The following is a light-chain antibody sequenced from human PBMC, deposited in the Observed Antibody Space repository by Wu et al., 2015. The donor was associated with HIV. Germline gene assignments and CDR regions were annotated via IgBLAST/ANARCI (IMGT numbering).Light chain of an antibody. Sequence: EVVLTQSPSTLSLSPGASVTLSCKASEKIDFKSLTWYQKRPVHAPWPLLYGTSNRAPGVSDRFTGSGSGTDFTLTIRGLGPQDLAVYYCQVYGATYRAFGQGTKV. CDR1: EKIDFKS. J-gene: IGKJ1*01. CDR2: GTS. CDR3: QVYGATYRA. V-gene: IGKV3-20*01.